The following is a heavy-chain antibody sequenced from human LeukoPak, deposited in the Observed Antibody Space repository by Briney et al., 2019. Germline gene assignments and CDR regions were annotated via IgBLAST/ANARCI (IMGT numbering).Heavy chain of an antibody. V-gene: IGHV1-2*06. Sequence: ASVTVSCKASGYTFTGYYMHWVRQAPGQGLEWMGRINPNSGGTNYAQKFQGRVTMTRDTSISTAYMELSRLRSDDTAVYYCASFRGYSGDAGYWGQGTLVTVSS. CDR3: ASFRGYSGDAGY. J-gene: IGHJ4*02. CDR1: GYTFTGYY. CDR2: INPNSGGT. D-gene: IGHD2-21*01.